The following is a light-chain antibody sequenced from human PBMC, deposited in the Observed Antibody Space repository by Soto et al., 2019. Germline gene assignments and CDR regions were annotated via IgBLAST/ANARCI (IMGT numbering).Light chain of an antibody. V-gene: IGLV2-14*01. J-gene: IGLJ1*01. CDR3: SSYSSSSTYV. Sequence: QSVLTQPASVSGSPGQSITISCTGSRSDVGGYNYVSWSQQHPGKAPRLMIYEVSNRPSGVSNRFSGSKSGNTASLTISGLQAEDEADYYCSSYSSSSTYVFGTGTKLTVL. CDR2: EVS. CDR1: RSDVGGYNY.